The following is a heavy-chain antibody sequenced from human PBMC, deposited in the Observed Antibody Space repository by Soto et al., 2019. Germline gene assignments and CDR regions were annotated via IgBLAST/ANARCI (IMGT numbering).Heavy chain of an antibody. CDR3: ARGELRFLEWLSPHGMDV. Sequence: SETLSLTCTVSCGSISSYYWSWIRQPPGKGLEWIGYIYYSGSTNYNPSLKSRVTISVDTSKNQFSLKLSSVTAADTAVYYCARGELRFLEWLSPHGMDVWGQGTTVTVSS. CDR2: IYYSGST. D-gene: IGHD3-3*01. CDR1: CGSISSYY. V-gene: IGHV4-59*01. J-gene: IGHJ6*02.